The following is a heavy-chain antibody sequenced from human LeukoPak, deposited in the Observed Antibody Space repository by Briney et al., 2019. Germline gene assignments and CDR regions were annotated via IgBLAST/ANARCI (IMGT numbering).Heavy chain of an antibody. D-gene: IGHD5-18*01. CDR1: GGTFSSYA. CDR2: IIPIFGTA. CDR3: ARGAAGYSYG. Sequence: GASVKVSCKASGGTFSSYAISWERQAPGQGLEWMGGIIPIFGTANCAQKFQGRVTITADESTSTAYMELSSLRSEDTAVYYCARGAAGYSYGWGQGTLVTVSS. V-gene: IGHV1-69*01. J-gene: IGHJ4*02.